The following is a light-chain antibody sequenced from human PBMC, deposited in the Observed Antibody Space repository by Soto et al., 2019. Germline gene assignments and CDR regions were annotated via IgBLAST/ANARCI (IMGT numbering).Light chain of an antibody. CDR1: QSVSSN. CDR2: GAS. CDR3: QQYNNWPLT. J-gene: IGKJ3*01. V-gene: IGKV3-15*01. Sequence: EIVMTQSPATLSVSPGERATLSCRASQSVSSNLAWYQQKPGQAPRLLIYGASTRATGIPARFSGSGSGTEFTLPIRSLQSEDFAVYYCQQYNNWPLTLGPGPTVDI.